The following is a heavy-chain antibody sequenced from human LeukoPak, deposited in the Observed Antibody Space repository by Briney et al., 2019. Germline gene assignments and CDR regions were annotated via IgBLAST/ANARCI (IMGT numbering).Heavy chain of an antibody. CDR2: IYSGGST. V-gene: IGHV3-66*02. D-gene: IGHD2-15*01. Sequence: PGGSLRLSCAASGSTVSSNYMSWVRQAPGKWLDWVSIIYSGGSTFYADSVKGRFTISRDNSKNTLYLQMNSLRAEDTAVYYCARRRMVAALMNWYFDLWGRGTRVTVSS. J-gene: IGHJ2*01. CDR3: ARRRMVAALMNWYFDL. CDR1: GSTVSSNY.